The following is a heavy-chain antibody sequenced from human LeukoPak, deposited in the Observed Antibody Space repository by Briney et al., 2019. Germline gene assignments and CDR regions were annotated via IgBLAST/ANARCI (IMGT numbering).Heavy chain of an antibody. CDR1: GYTFTSYD. D-gene: IGHD3-22*01. Sequence: ASVKVSCKASGYTFTSYDINWVRQATGQGLEWMGWMNPNSGNTGYAQKFQGRVTITRNTSISTAYMELSSLRSEDTAVYYCARGLKQRHYYDSSGYYRYYFDYWGRGTLVTVSS. CDR2: MNPNSGNT. CDR3: ARGLKQRHYYDSSGYYRYYFDY. J-gene: IGHJ4*02. V-gene: IGHV1-8*03.